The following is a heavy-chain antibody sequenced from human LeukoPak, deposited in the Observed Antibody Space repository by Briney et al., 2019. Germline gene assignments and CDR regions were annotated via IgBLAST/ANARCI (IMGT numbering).Heavy chain of an antibody. V-gene: IGHV4-61*01. J-gene: IGHJ4*02. CDR2: MYFTGTT. Sequence: PSETLSLTCTVSGGYIISRSHYWSWIRQPPGKGLEWIGYMYFTGTTSYNPSLRSRVTVSVDTSKNQFSLNMSSVTAADTAVYYCAREGVGAYFDYWGQGTLVTVSS. CDR1: GGYIISRSHY. D-gene: IGHD3-10*01. CDR3: AREGVGAYFDY.